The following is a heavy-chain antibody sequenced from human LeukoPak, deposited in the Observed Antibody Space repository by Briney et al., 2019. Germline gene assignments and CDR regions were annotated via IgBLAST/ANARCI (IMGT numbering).Heavy chain of an antibody. Sequence: GGSLKLSCAASGFTFSSYWMSWVRQAPGKGLEWVSVIYSGGSTYYADSVKGRFTISRHNSKNTLYLQMNSLRAEDTAVYYCARGIVVADWGQGTLVTVSS. J-gene: IGHJ4*02. CDR3: ARGIVVAD. CDR2: IYSGGST. CDR1: GFTFSSYW. D-gene: IGHD3-22*01. V-gene: IGHV3-53*04.